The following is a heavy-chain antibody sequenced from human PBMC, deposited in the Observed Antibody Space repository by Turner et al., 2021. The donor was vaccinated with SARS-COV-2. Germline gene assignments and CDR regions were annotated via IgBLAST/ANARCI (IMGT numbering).Heavy chain of an antibody. CDR3: ARFEYGYSYDFGFDY. D-gene: IGHD5-18*01. Sequence: QLQLQESGPGLVKPSETLSLTCTVSAGSISSSSYYWGWIRQPPGKGLEWIGSIYYSGSTYYNPSLKSRGTISVETSKNQFSLKLSSVTAADTAVYYCARFEYGYSYDFGFDYWGQGTLVTVSS. J-gene: IGHJ4*02. CDR1: AGSISSSSYY. CDR2: IYYSGST. V-gene: IGHV4-39*01.